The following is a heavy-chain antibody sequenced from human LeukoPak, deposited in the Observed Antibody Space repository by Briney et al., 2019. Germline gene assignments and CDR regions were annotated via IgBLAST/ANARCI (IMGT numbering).Heavy chain of an antibody. D-gene: IGHD2-2*01. CDR3: AKGYCSSTSCSLQH. J-gene: IGHJ1*01. CDR2: IRYDGSNK. Sequence: PGGSLRLSCAASGFTFSSYGMHWVRQAPGKGLEWVAFIRYDGSNKYYADSVKGRFTISRDNSKNTLYLQMNSLRAEDTALYYCAKGYCSSTSCSLQHWGQGTLVTVSS. CDR1: GFTFSSYG. V-gene: IGHV3-30*02.